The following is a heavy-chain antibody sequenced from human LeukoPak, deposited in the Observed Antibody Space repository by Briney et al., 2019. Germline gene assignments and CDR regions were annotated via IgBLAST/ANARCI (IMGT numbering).Heavy chain of an antibody. V-gene: IGHV3-53*01. Sequence: GGSLRLSCAAPGFTVSSNYMSWVRQAPGKGLEWVSVIYSGGSTYYADSVKGRFTISRDNSKNTLYLQMNSLRAEDTAVYYCARVVGSRAFDYWGQGTLVTVSS. D-gene: IGHD5-24*01. CDR3: ARVVGSRAFDY. CDR1: GFTVSSNY. J-gene: IGHJ4*02. CDR2: IYSGGST.